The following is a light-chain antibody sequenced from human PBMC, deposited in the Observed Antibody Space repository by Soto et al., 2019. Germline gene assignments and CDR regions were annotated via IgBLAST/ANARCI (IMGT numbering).Light chain of an antibody. CDR2: GAS. CDR1: QSVDSN. J-gene: IGKJ1*01. V-gene: IGKV3-15*01. CDR3: QQYNNWWT. Sequence: EILMTQSPATLSVSPGERATLSCRASQSVDSNLAWYQQKPGQAPRLLIYGASTRATGISARFSGSGSGTEFTLTISSLQSEDFGVYYCQQYNNWWTFGQGTKMEI.